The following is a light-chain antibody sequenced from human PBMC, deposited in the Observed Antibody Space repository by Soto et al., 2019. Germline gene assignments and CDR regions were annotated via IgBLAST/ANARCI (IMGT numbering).Light chain of an antibody. CDR2: GAS. Sequence: EIVMTQSPATLSVSPGERVTLSCRASQSVSSNLAWYQQKPGQAPRLLIYGASTRATGIPARFSGNGSGTEFTLTISSLQSEDFAVYYCQQYNNWYTFAQGTKLEIK. CDR1: QSVSSN. J-gene: IGKJ2*01. V-gene: IGKV3-15*01. CDR3: QQYNNWYT.